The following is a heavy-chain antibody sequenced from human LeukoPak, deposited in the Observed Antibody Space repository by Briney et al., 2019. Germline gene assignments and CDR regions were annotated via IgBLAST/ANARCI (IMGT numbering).Heavy chain of an antibody. V-gene: IGHV3-30-3*01. J-gene: IGHJ4*02. CDR2: ISYDGSNK. CDR1: GFTFNSYA. Sequence: PGRSLRLSCAASGFTFNSYAMHWVRQAPGKGLEWVAVISYDGSNKYYADSVKGRFTISRDNSKNTLYLQMNSLRAEDTAVYYCARAGYSYGSYYFDYWGQGTLVTVSS. CDR3: ARAGYSYGSYYFDY. D-gene: IGHD5-18*01.